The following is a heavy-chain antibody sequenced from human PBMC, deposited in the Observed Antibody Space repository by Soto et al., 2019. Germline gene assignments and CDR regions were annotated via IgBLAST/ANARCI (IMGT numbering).Heavy chain of an antibody. V-gene: IGHV1-58*02. CDR1: GGTFSSYA. D-gene: IGHD2-15*01. J-gene: IGHJ3*02. CDR2: IVVGSGTT. Sequence: ASVKVSCKASGGTFSSYAISWVRQARGQRLEWMGWIVVGSGTTNYAQKFRERVTITRDMSPSTAHMEVNSLTSEDTAVYYCAAELYSGGSCCSFDIWGQGTMVTVSS. CDR3: AAELYSGGSCCSFDI.